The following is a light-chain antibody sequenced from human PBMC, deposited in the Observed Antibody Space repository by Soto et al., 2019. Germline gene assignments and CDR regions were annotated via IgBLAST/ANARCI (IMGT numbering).Light chain of an antibody. J-gene: IGKJ4*01. CDR3: QQYNNWTPLT. CDR1: QSVSRN. Sequence: EIVMTQSPATLSVSPGERATLSCRASQSVSRNLAWYQQKPGQAPRLLIYGAFTRATGIPARFSGSGSGTEFTLTISILQSEDFAVYFCQQYNNWTPLTFGGGTKVEIK. CDR2: GAF. V-gene: IGKV3-15*01.